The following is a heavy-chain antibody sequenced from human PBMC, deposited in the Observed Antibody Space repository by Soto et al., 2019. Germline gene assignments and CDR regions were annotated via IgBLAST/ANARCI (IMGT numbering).Heavy chain of an antibody. V-gene: IGHV4-59*01. Sequence: QVQLQESGPGLVKPSETLSLTCTVSGGSISSYYWSWIRQPPGKGLEWIGYIYYSGSTNYNPSLKSRVTISVDTSKNQCSLKLSSVTAADTAVYYCARAGDTAMETYSYGMDVWGQGTTVTVSS. J-gene: IGHJ6*02. CDR1: GGSISSYY. CDR3: ARAGDTAMETYSYGMDV. D-gene: IGHD5-18*01. CDR2: IYYSGST.